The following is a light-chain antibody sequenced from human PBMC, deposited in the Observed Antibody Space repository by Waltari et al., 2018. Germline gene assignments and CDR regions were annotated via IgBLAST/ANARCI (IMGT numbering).Light chain of an antibody. V-gene: IGLV3-25*03. CDR1: ALAKQF. CDR3: QSADNTGDYVL. J-gene: IGLJ3*02. CDR2: RDT. Sequence: SSELTQPPSVSVSPGQTATIACSADALAKQFVYWYQQKPGQAPVLGMFRDTERPSGSPERFSGSGSGTTVTLTISGVQAEDEADYYCQSADNTGDYVLFGGGTKLTVL.